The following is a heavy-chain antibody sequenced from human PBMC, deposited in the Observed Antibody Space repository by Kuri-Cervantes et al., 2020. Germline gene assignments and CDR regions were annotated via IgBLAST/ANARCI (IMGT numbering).Heavy chain of an antibody. CDR3: ASREYSSGWYANWFDP. J-gene: IGHJ5*02. V-gene: IGHV4-34*01. Sequence: SETLSLTCAVYGGSFSGYYWSWIRQPPGKGLEWIGEIYHSGSTNYNPSLKSRVTISVDKSKNQFSLKLISVTAADTAVYYCASREYSSGWYANWFDPWGQGTLVTVSS. D-gene: IGHD6-19*01. CDR2: IYHSGST. CDR1: GGSFSGYY.